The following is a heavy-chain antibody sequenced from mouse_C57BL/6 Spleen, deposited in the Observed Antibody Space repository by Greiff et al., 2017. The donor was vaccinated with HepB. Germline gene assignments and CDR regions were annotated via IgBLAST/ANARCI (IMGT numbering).Heavy chain of an antibody. CDR1: GFSFNTYA. CDR2: IRSKSNNYAT. Sequence: EVQLVESGGGLVQPKGSLKLSCAASGFSFNTYAMNWVRHAPGKGLEWVARIRSKSNNYATYYADSVKDRFTISSDDSESMLYLQMNNLKTEDTAMYYCVRLTETGYFDVWGTGTTVTVSS. D-gene: IGHD4-1*01. J-gene: IGHJ1*03. CDR3: VRLTETGYFDV. V-gene: IGHV10-1*01.